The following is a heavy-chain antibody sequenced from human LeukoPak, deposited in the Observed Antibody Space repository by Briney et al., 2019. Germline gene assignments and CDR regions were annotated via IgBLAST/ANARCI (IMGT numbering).Heavy chain of an antibody. CDR3: ARASTDAHNQSFLP. V-gene: IGHV5-51*01. Sequence: GESLKIYCIVFGYSLISYRIGAVGQRPGKGLEWMGIIYPGGSETRYDPSFEGQVTISADRSTSTAYPQWSSLRASDTAMYYSARASTDAHNQSFLPWGQGTLVSVSS. CDR1: GYSLISYR. CDR2: IYPGGSET. J-gene: IGHJ5*02. D-gene: IGHD5-24*01.